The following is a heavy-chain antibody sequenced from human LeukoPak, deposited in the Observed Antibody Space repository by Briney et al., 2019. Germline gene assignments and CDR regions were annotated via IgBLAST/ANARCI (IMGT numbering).Heavy chain of an antibody. J-gene: IGHJ6*02. CDR1: GFTFSTYA. V-gene: IGHV3-23*01. CDR3: AKATYYDYLKAGYYYGMDV. CDR2: ISGSGGST. Sequence: TGGSLRLSCAASGFTFSTYAMTWVRLAPGRGLEWVSAISGSGGSTSYADPVKGRFTISRDNSKNTLYLQMNSLRAEDTAVYYCAKATYYDYLKAGYYYGMDVWGQGTTVTVSS. D-gene: IGHD3-16*01.